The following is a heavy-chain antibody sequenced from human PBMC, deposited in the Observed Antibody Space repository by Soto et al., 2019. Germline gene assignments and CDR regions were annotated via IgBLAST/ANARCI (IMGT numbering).Heavy chain of an antibody. CDR1: GFKFTDYY. D-gene: IGHD6-19*01. CDR2: ISPYANYT. J-gene: IGHJ4*02. Sequence: QVQLVQSGAEVKRPGASVTVSCGTSGFKFTDYYMHWVRQAPEQGLEWMGLISPYANYTRYAQTFQGRFTITRATSTSTVYMDLSSLTSEDTAVYYCARAASEQFFDYWGQGTLVTVSS. V-gene: IGHV1-46*01. CDR3: ARAASEQFFDY.